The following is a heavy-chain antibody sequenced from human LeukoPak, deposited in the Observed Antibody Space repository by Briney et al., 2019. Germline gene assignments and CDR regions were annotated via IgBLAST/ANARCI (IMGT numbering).Heavy chain of an antibody. CDR1: GFTFSTYA. D-gene: IGHD3-10*01. CDR2: LSSSSSVI. V-gene: IGHV3-48*01. J-gene: IGHJ4*02. CDR3: ARSGVGPFDY. Sequence: PGGSLRLSCAASGFTFSTYAMDWARQAPGKGLEWVSYLSSSSSVIYHADSVKGRFTISRDNAKNSLYLQMNSLRAEDTAVHYCARSGVGPFDYWGQGTLVTVSS.